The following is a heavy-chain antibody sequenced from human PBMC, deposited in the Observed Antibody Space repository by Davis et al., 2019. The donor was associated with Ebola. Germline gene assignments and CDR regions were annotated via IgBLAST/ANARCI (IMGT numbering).Heavy chain of an antibody. Sequence: PGGSLRLSCAASGFTFDDYAMHWVRQAPGKGLEWVSGISWNSGSIGYADSVKGRFTISRDNAKNSLYLQMNSLRAEDTALYYCAKDMVYGDSYFFIWGQGTMVTVSS. V-gene: IGHV3-9*01. J-gene: IGHJ3*02. D-gene: IGHD4-17*01. CDR3: AKDMVYGDSYFFI. CDR2: ISWNSGSI. CDR1: GFTFDDYA.